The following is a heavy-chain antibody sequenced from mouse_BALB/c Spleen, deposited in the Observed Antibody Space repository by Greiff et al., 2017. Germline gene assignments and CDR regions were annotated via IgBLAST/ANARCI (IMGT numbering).Heavy chain of an antibody. CDR2: INSNGGST. CDR3: ARDKGLRRTDYYAMDY. V-gene: IGHV5-6-3*01. CDR1: GFTFSSYG. J-gene: IGHJ4*01. D-gene: IGHD2-4*01. Sequence: EVKVEESGGGLVQPGGSLKLSCAASGFTFSSYGMSWVRQTPDKRLELVATINSNGGSTYYPDSVKGRFTISRDNAKNTLYLQMSSLKSEDTAMYYCARDKGLRRTDYYAMDYWGQGTSVTVSA.